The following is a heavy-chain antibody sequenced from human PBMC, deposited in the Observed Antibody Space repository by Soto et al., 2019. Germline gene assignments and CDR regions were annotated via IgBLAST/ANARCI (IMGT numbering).Heavy chain of an antibody. V-gene: IGHV3-53*01. D-gene: IGHD6-19*01. CDR3: AKSGGNGWFADAFDV. J-gene: IGHJ3*01. Sequence: EVQLVESGGGLIQPGGSLRLSCAGSGFIVSSYYMSWVRQAPGKGLEWSSVIYSGGSTYYADSVKGRFTISRDNSENTLYLQLTSLRAEDTAVYYCAKSGGNGWFADAFDVWGQGTMVTVSS. CDR2: IYSGGST. CDR1: GFIVSSYY.